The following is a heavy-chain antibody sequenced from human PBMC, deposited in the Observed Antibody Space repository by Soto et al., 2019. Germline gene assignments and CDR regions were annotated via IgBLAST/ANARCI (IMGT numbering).Heavy chain of an antibody. CDR2: IIPTFDTG. J-gene: IGHJ6*02. CDR3: ARGLGSYYYYGMDV. D-gene: IGHD3-10*01. Sequence: VQLVQSGAEVKKPGSSVKVSCKASGGTFSSYAISWVRQAPGQGLEWMGGIIPTFDTGNYAQKFHGRVTITADESTSTAYMELSSLRSDDTAVYYCARGLGSYYYYGMDVWGQGTTVSVSS. CDR1: GGTFSSYA. V-gene: IGHV1-69*01.